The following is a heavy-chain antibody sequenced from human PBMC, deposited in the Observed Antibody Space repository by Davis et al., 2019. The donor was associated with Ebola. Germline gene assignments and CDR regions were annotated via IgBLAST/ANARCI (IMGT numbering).Heavy chain of an antibody. V-gene: IGHV3-23*01. Sequence: GESLKISCTDSVITFSSYAMTWVRQAPGKGLEWVSAISGSGGSTYYADSVKGRFTISRDNSQNTVYLQMNSLRAEDTAVYYCAREVGTTLRGLEYFLDSWGQGTLVTVSP. CDR1: VITFSSYA. J-gene: IGHJ4*02. CDR3: AREVGTTLRGLEYFLDS. CDR2: ISGSGGST. D-gene: IGHD2/OR15-2a*01.